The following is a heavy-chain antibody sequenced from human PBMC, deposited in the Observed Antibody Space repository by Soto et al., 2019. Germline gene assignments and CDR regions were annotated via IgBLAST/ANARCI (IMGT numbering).Heavy chain of an antibody. CDR2: ISGSGGST. Sequence: GGSLRLSCAASGFTFSSYAMSWVRQAPGKGLEWVSAISGSGGSTYYADSVKGRFTISRDNSKNTLYLQMNSLRAEDTAVYYCAKYLRDGYFYNWFDPWGQGTLVTVSS. CDR1: GFTFSSYA. D-gene: IGHD3-22*01. J-gene: IGHJ5*02. V-gene: IGHV3-23*01. CDR3: AKYLRDGYFYNWFDP.